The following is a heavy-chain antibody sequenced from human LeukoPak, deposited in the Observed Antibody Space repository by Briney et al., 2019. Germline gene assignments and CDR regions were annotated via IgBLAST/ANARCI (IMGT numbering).Heavy chain of an antibody. CDR3: ATSDYYGSGSWLPFDP. CDR2: ISYDGSNK. D-gene: IGHD3-10*01. J-gene: IGHJ5*02. V-gene: IGHV3-30-3*01. CDR1: GFTFSSYA. Sequence: GGSLRLSCAASGFTFSSYAMHWVRQAPGKGLEWVAVISYDGSNKYYADSVKGRFTISRDNSKKTLYLQMTSLRAEDTAVYYCATSDYYGSGSWLPFDPWGQGTLVTVSS.